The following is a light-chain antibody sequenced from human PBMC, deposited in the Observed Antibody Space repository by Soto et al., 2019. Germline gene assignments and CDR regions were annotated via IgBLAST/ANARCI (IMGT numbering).Light chain of an antibody. CDR3: QQNGSSSFT. Sequence: EIVLTQSPGTLSLSPGERATLSCRASQSVSSSYLAWYQQKPGQAPRLLIYGASSRATGIPDRFSGSGSGTDFTLTISRLEPEDFAVYYCQQNGSSSFTLGPGTKVDIK. V-gene: IGKV3-20*01. CDR2: GAS. CDR1: QSVSSSY. J-gene: IGKJ3*01.